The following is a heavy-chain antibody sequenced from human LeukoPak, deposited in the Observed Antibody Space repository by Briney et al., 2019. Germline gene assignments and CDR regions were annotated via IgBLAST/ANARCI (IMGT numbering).Heavy chain of an antibody. D-gene: IGHD3-10*01. V-gene: IGHV4-59*08. CDR3: ARQSPGGMVRGVGYDD. CDR1: GFSITSYY. CDR2: IYYSGST. J-gene: IGHJ4*02. Sequence: SETLSLSCTVSGFSITSYYWSWIRQPPGKGLEWIAYIYYSGSTNYNPSLKGRVTISVDTSKNQFSLKLSSVTAADTAVYYCARQSPGGMVRGVGYDDWGQGTLVTASS.